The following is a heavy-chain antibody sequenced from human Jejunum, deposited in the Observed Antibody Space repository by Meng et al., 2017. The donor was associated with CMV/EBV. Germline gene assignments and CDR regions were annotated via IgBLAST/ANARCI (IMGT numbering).Heavy chain of an antibody. CDR1: GDPISSGSHS. J-gene: IGHJ4*02. Sequence: GPGLVQPAQTLSLTCTASGDPISSGSHSWAWFRQPPGKRLEWIGSMYFSGIADYNPSLKSRVTISLHATQKQFSLRLTSVTAADSAVYFCARDLTNKWFYYWGQGTLVTVSS. V-gene: IGHV4-39*07. CDR3: ARDLTNKWFYY. D-gene: IGHD1-26*01. CDR2: MYFSGIA.